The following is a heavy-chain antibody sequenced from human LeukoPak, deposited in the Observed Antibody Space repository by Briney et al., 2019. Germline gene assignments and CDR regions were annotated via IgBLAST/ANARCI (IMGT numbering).Heavy chain of an antibody. D-gene: IGHD2-2*01. V-gene: IGHV3-48*04. CDR2: ISSSSSTI. J-gene: IGHJ6*02. CDR1: GFTFSSYS. Sequence: GGSLRLSCAASGFTFSSYSMTWVRQAPGKGLEWVSYISSSSSTIYYADSVKGRFTISRDNAKNSLYLQMNSLRAEDTAVYYCARGHQLLLFPETNYYYYYGMDVWGQGTTVTVSS. CDR3: ARGHQLLLFPETNYYYYYGMDV.